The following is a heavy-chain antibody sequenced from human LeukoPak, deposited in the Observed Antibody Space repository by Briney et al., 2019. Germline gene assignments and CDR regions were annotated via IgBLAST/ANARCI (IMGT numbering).Heavy chain of an antibody. D-gene: IGHD3-10*01. J-gene: IGHJ4*02. CDR1: GFTFSSYS. CDR3: ARHLNYYLDY. CDR2: ISSSSSTI. V-gene: IGHV3-48*04. Sequence: GGSLRLSCAASGFTFSSYSMNWVRQAPGKGLEWVSYISSSSSTIYYADSVKGRFTISRDNAKNTLYLQMNSLRAEDTAVYYCARHLNYYLDYWGQGTLVTVSS.